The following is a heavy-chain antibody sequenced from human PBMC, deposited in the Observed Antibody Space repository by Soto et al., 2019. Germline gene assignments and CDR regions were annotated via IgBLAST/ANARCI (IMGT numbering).Heavy chain of an antibody. Sequence: GGSLRLSCAASGFTFGKFVMRWVRQTPGKGLEWVSTITETGADTYYTDSVKGRFTISRDNSKNTLYPQMTTLRAEDTALYYCTKASSDRNHMEVWGPGTTVTVSS. CDR1: GFTFGKFV. J-gene: IGHJ6*02. CDR2: ITETGADT. V-gene: IGHV3-23*01. CDR3: TKASSDRNHMEV.